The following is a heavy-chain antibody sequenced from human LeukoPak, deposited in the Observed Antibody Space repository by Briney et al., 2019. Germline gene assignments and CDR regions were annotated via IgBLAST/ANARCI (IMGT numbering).Heavy chain of an antibody. CDR2: INHSGST. J-gene: IGHJ5*02. V-gene: IGHV4-34*01. D-gene: IGHD4-17*01. CDR3: ASDYGDYVWFDP. Sequence: SETLSLTCAVYGGSFSGYYWSWIRQPPGKGLEWIGEINHSGSTNYNPSLKSRVTISVDTSKNQFSLKLSSETAADTAVYYCASDYGDYVWFDPWGQGTLVTVSS. CDR1: GGSFSGYY.